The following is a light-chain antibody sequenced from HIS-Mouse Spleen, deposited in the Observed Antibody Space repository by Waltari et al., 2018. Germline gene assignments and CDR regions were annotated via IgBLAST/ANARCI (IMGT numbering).Light chain of an antibody. CDR3: GTWDSSLSAVV. J-gene: IGLJ2*01. V-gene: IGLV1-51*01. CDR1: SSNIGNNY. CDR2: DNN. Sequence: QSVLTQPPSVSAAPGQKVTISCSGSSSNIGNNYLSRYQQLPGTAPKLPIYDNNKRPSGIPDRFSGSKSGTSATLGITGLQTGDEADYYCGTWDSSLSAVVFGGGTKLTVL.